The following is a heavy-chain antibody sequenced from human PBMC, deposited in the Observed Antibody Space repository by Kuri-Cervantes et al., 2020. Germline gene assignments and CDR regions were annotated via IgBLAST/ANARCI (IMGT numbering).Heavy chain of an antibody. D-gene: IGHD1-14*01. CDR3: ARGGTYRFDP. Sequence: SETLSLTCNVSGGSISSRNYYWGWVRQPPGKGLEWIGSIYYSGYRGNTYYNPSLKNRVTISVDTSTNQFSLKLSSVTAADTAVYYCARGGTYRFDPWGQGTLVTVSS. CDR2: IYYSGYRGNT. V-gene: IGHV4-39*07. CDR1: GGSISSRNYY. J-gene: IGHJ5*02.